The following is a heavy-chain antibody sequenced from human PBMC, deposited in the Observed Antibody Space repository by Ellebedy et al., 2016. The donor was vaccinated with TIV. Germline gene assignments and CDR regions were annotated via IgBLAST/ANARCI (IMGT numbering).Heavy chain of an antibody. CDR2: INPSGGST. CDR1: GYTFTSYY. J-gene: IGHJ4*02. CDR3: ARDRGTLEPRDPDIVVVPAYVY. V-gene: IGHV1-46*03. D-gene: IGHD2-2*01. Sequence: ASVKVSXXASGYTFTSYYMHWVRQAPGQGLEWMGIINPSGGSTSYAQKFQGRVTMTRDTSTSTVYMELSSLRSEDTAVYYCARDRGTLEPRDPDIVVVPAYVYWGQGTLVTVSS.